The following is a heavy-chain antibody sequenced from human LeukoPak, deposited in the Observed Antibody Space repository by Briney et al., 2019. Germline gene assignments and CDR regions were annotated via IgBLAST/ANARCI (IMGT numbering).Heavy chain of an antibody. CDR1: RFTVSSNY. J-gene: IGHJ4*02. CDR2: ISYDGSNK. CDR3: ARGWWELLD. Sequence: PGGSLRLSCAASRFTVSSNYMSWVRQAPGKGLEWVAVISYDGSNKYYADSVKGRFTISRDNSKNTLYLQMNSLRAEDTAVYYCARGWWELLDWGQGTLVTVSS. D-gene: IGHD1-26*01. V-gene: IGHV3-30-3*01.